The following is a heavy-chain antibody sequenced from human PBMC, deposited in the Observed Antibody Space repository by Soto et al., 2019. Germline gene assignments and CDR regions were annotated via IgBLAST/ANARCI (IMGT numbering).Heavy chain of an antibody. CDR1: GYTFTSYA. CDR2: INAGNGNT. Sequence: ASVKVTCKASGYTFTSYAMHWVCQAPRQRLEWMGWINAGNGNTKYSQKFQGRVTITRDTSASTAYMELSSLRSEDTAVYYCASRKSYTIFGVVRSYYYYYGMDVWGQGTTVTVSS. V-gene: IGHV1-3*01. CDR3: ASRKSYTIFGVVRSYYYYYGMDV. D-gene: IGHD3-3*01. J-gene: IGHJ6*02.